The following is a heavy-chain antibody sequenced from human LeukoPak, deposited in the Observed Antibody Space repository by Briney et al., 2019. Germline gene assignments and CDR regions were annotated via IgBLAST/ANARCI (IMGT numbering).Heavy chain of an antibody. CDR2: INPSGGST. CDR3: ARDGVRRVVAATPYMDV. V-gene: IGHV1-46*01. D-gene: IGHD2-15*01. Sequence: ASVKVSCKASGYTFTSYYMHWVRQAPGQGLERMGIINPSGGSTSYAQKFQGRVTMTRDTSTSTVYMELSSLRSEDTAVYYCARDGVRRVVAATPYMDVWGKGTTVTVSS. J-gene: IGHJ6*03. CDR1: GYTFTSYY.